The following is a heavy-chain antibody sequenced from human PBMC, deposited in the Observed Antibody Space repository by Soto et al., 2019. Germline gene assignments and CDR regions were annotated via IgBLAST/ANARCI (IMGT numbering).Heavy chain of an antibody. CDR3: ARDRSVGGGMDF. D-gene: IGHD6-19*01. J-gene: IGHJ6*02. V-gene: IGHV3-11*01. CDR2: ISNSASTT. Sequence: QVQLVESGGGLVKPGGSLRLSCAASGFIFSDYYMSWIRQAPGKGLEWVSYISNSASTTYYADSVKGRFTISRDNAKNSRYLQMNGLRAEDTAVYYCARDRSVGGGMDFWGQGTTVTVSS. CDR1: GFIFSDYY.